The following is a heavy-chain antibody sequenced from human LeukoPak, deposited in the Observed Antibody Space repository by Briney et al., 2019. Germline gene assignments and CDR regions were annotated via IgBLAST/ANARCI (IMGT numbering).Heavy chain of an antibody. D-gene: IGHD5-18*01. CDR3: ASARKRYSYGLDAFDI. CDR2: MNPNSGNT. Sequence: ASVKVSCMASGYTFTSYDINWVRQATGQGLEWMGWMNPNSGNTGYAQKFQGRVTMTRNTSISTAYMELSSLRSEDTAVYYCASARKRYSYGLDAFDIWGQGTMVTVSS. CDR1: GYTFTSYD. V-gene: IGHV1-8*01. J-gene: IGHJ3*02.